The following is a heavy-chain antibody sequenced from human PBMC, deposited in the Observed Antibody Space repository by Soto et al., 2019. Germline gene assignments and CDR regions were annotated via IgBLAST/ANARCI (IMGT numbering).Heavy chain of an antibody. CDR2: INPNCGDT. CDR1: GYTLLTYY. Sequence: QAQLVQSGAEVKKPGASVKVSCEASGYTLLTYYTHCVTQPRGKALEEGGWINPNCGDTKYAQKFRGRVTMTRDTSITTAYMEVKMLTSDDTAVYYCARQLAYCGGDCFTEPVDYWGQGTLVTVSS. J-gene: IGHJ4*02. CDR3: ARQLAYCGGDCFTEPVDY. V-gene: IGHV1-2*02. D-gene: IGHD2-21*02.